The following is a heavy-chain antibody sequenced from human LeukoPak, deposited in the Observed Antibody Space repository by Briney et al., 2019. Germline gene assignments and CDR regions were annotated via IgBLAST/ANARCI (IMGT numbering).Heavy chain of an antibody. CDR1: GYTFTGYY. Sequence: ASVKVSCKVSGYTFTGYYMHWVRQAPGQGLEWMGWINPNSGGTNYAQKFQGRVTMTRDTSISTAYMELSRLRSDDTAVYYCARYYYDSSGYYPWGQGALVTVSS. CDR3: ARYYYDSSGYYP. D-gene: IGHD3-22*01. V-gene: IGHV1-2*02. CDR2: INPNSGGT. J-gene: IGHJ5*02.